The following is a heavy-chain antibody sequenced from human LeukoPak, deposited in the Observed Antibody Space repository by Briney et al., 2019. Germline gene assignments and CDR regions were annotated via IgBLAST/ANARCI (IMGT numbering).Heavy chain of an antibody. D-gene: IGHD5-18*01. J-gene: IGHJ4*02. Sequence: SQTLSLTCAVSGGSISSGGYSWSWVRQPPGKGLEWIGYIYHSGSTYYNPSLKSRVTISVDRSKNQFSLKLSSVTAADTAVYYCARGGGRGYSYGYYFDYWGQGTLVTVSS. V-gene: IGHV4-30-2*01. CDR3: ARGGGRGYSYGYYFDY. CDR1: GGSISSGGYS. CDR2: IYHSGST.